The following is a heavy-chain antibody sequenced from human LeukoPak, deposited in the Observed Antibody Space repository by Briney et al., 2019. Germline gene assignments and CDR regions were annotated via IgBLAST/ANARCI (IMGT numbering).Heavy chain of an antibody. CDR1: GFTVSSNY. V-gene: IGHV3-74*01. CDR3: ARAGSIAARHWFDP. Sequence: PGGSLRLSCAASGFTVSSNYMSWVRQAPGKGLVWVSRINSDGSSTSYADSVKGRFTISRDNAKNTLYLQMNSLRAEDTAVYYCARAGSIAARHWFDPWGQGTLVTVSS. J-gene: IGHJ5*02. CDR2: INSDGSST. D-gene: IGHD6-6*01.